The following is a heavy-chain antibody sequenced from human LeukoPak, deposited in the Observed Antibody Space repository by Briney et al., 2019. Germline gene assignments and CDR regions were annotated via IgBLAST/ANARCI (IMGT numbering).Heavy chain of an antibody. CDR3: ARIAAAAYTPRFFAFDI. V-gene: IGHV3-23*01. Sequence: PGGSLRLSCAASGFTFSSYAMSWVRQAPGKGLEWVSCITNSGGGTYYADSVKGRFTISRHNSKNTLYLQMNSLRAEDTAVYYCARIAAAAYTPRFFAFDIWGQGTMVTVSS. D-gene: IGHD6-13*01. CDR1: GFTFSSYA. J-gene: IGHJ3*02. CDR2: ITNSGGGT.